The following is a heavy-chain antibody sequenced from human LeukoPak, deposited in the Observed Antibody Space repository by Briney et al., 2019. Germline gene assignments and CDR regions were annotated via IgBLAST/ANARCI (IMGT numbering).Heavy chain of an antibody. D-gene: IGHD5-12*01. CDR1: KFYFSTYD. Sequence: GGSLRLSCTASKFYFSTYDMNWVRQVPGKGLEWVSYIDSSASTTYYAGSVQGRFTVSRDNAKNSLYLQMTSLRVEDTAFYYCASAHGGSGYDRPFDYRGQGTLVTVSS. J-gene: IGHJ4*02. CDR3: ASAHGGSGYDRPFDY. CDR2: IDSSASTT. V-gene: IGHV3-48*03.